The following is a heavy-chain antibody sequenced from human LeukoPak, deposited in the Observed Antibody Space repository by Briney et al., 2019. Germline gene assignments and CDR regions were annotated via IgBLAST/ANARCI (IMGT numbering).Heavy chain of an antibody. J-gene: IGHJ4*02. D-gene: IGHD6-13*01. CDR2: FDPEDGET. Sequence: GASVKVSCKVSGYTLTELSMHWVRQAPGKGLEWMGGFDPEDGETIYAQKFQGRVTMTKDTSTDTAYMELSSLRSEDTAVYYCATDAAAGTNYWGQGTLVTVSS. V-gene: IGHV1-24*01. CDR1: GYTLTELS. CDR3: ATDAAAGTNY.